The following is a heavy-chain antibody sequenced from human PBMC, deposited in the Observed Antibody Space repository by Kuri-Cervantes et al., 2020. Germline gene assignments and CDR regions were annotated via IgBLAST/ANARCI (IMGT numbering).Heavy chain of an antibody. CDR1: GFTFSSYG. Sequence: GESLKISCAASGFTFSSYGMHWVRQAPGKGLEWVAVISYDGSNKYYADSVKGRFTISRDNSKNTLYLQMNSLRAEDTAVYYCAKDPGGGYSYGPPPHYFDYWGQGTLVTVSS. CDR3: AKDPGGGYSYGPPPHYFDY. D-gene: IGHD5-18*01. J-gene: IGHJ4*02. V-gene: IGHV3-30*18. CDR2: ISYDGSNK.